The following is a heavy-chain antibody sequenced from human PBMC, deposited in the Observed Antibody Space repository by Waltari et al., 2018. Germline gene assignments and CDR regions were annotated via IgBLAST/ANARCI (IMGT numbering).Heavy chain of an antibody. CDR1: GFTFSSYG. J-gene: IGHJ5*02. V-gene: IGHV3-30*02. CDR3: AKDLYCSSTSCQYNWFDP. CDR2: IRYDGSNK. Sequence: QVQLVESGGGVVQPGGSLRLSCAASGFTFSSYGMHWVRQAPGKGLEWVAFIRYDGSNKYYAYSVKGRFTISRDNSKNTRYLQMNSLRAEDTAVYYCAKDLYCSSTSCQYNWFDPWGQGTLVTVSS. D-gene: IGHD2-2*01.